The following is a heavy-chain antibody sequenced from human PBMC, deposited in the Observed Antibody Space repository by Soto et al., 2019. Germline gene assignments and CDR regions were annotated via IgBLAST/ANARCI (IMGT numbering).Heavy chain of an antibody. D-gene: IGHD2-21*01. CDR2: INADNGNT. Sequence: QVHLVQSGAEVKKPGASVTVSCKTSGYTFTSYGINWVRQAPGQRLEWMGWINADNGNTKYSQKLQGRVTITRDTSSTTADRELSSLGSEDTAIYYCARVVFPGACPSSLDVWAKGPTVPV. V-gene: IGHV1-3*01. CDR3: ARVVFPGACPSSLDV. CDR1: GYTFTSYG. J-gene: IGHJ6*03.